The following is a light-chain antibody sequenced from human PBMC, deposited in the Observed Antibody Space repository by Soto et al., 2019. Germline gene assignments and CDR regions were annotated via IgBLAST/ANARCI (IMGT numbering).Light chain of an antibody. CDR3: QKYFSALRT. V-gene: IGKV1-27*01. CDR1: QGISNF. Sequence: DIQMTQSPSSLSASVGDRVTITCRASQGISNFLAWYQQKPGKVPKLLIYAASTLQSGVPSRFSGSASGTEFTLTINSLQPEDVATYYCQKYFSALRTFGQGTKVDI. CDR2: AAS. J-gene: IGKJ1*01.